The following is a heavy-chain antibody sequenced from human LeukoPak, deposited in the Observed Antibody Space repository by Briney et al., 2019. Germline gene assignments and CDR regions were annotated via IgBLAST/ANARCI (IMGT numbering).Heavy chain of an antibody. Sequence: GRSLRLSCAASGFTFSSYGIHWVRLAPGKGLEWVAVISDDGTRKYYADSVKGRFTISRDNSKNTLFLQMDSLRVEDTAVYYCVKGKDLYGALDIWGQGTMVTVSS. CDR2: ISDDGTRK. J-gene: IGHJ3*02. D-gene: IGHD3-16*01. CDR3: VKGKDLYGALDI. V-gene: IGHV3-30*18. CDR1: GFTFSSYG.